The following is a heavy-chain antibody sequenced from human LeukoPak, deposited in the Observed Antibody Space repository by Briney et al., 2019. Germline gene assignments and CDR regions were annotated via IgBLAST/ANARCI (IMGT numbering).Heavy chain of an antibody. J-gene: IGHJ1*01. CDR1: GFTFSSYG. CDR2: IWYDGSNK. D-gene: IGHD3-22*01. Sequence: GGSLRLSCAASGFTFSSYGMHWVRQAPGKGLEWVAVIWYDGSNKYYADSVKGRFSISRDNSNNTLYLQMNSLRAEDTAVYYCARYDYYDSSGYKIAEYFQHWGQGTLVTVSS. CDR3: ARYDYYDSSGYKIAEYFQH. V-gene: IGHV3-33*01.